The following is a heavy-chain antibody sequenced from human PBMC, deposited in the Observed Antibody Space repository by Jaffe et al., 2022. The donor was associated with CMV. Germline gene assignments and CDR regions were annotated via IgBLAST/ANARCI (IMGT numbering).Heavy chain of an antibody. CDR3: ARVLRSLGWMDV. D-gene: IGHD3-9*01. CDR1: GGTFSSYA. CDR2: IIPILGIA. J-gene: IGHJ6*04. V-gene: IGHV1-69*09. Sequence: QVQLVQSGAEVKKPGSSVKVSCKASGGTFSSYAISWVRQAPGQGLEWMGRIIPILGIANYAQKFQGRVTITADKSTSTAYMELSSLRSEDTAVYYCARVLRSLGWMDVWGKGTTVTVSS.